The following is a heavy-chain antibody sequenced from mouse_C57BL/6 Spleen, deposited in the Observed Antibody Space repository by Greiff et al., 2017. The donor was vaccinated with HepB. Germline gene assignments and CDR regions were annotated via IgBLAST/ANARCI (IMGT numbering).Heavy chain of an antibody. CDR2: ISSGSSTI. Sequence: EVQLVESGGGLVKPGGSLKLSCAASGFTFSDYGMHWVRQAPEKGLEWVAYISSGSSTIYYADTVKGRFTISRDNAKNTLFLQMTSLRSEDTAMYYCARGDGSSYKVAYWGQGTLVTVSA. CDR3: ARGDGSSYKVAY. CDR1: GFTFSDYG. V-gene: IGHV5-17*01. J-gene: IGHJ3*01. D-gene: IGHD1-1*01.